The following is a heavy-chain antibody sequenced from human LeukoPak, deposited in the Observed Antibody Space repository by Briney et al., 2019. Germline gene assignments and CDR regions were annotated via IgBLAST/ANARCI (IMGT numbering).Heavy chain of an antibody. V-gene: IGHV3-23*01. CDR3: AKDYYDSSGYYLDY. J-gene: IGHJ4*02. Sequence: GGSLRLSCAASGFTFSSYTMSWVRQAPGMGLEWVSAISGSGISTYYADSVKGRFTMSRDNSKNTLFLQMNSLRVEDTAIYYCAKDYYDSSGYYLDYWGQGTLVTVSS. CDR1: GFTFSSYT. D-gene: IGHD3-22*01. CDR2: ISGSGIST.